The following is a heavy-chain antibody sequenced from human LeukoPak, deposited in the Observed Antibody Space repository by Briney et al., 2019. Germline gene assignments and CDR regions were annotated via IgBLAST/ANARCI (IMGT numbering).Heavy chain of an antibody. CDR2: INHSGST. CDR1: GGSFSGYY. V-gene: IGHV4-34*01. J-gene: IGHJ1*01. D-gene: IGHD3-22*01. Sequence: SGTLSLTCAVYGGSFSGYYWSWIRQPPGKGLEWIGEINHSGSTNYNPSLKSRVTISVDTSKNQFSLKLSSVTAADTAVYYCAGGDYDSSGYYVEAPFQHWGQGALVTVSS. CDR3: AGGDYDSSGYYVEAPFQH.